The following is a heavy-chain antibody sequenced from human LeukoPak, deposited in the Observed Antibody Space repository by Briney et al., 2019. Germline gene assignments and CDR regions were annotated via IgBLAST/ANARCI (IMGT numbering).Heavy chain of an antibody. CDR3: ARSGDY. V-gene: IGHV3-48*03. CDR1: GFTFSSYA. J-gene: IGHJ4*02. CDR2: ISGSGTTI. Sequence: QTGGSLRLSCAASGFTFSSYAMSWVRQAPGKGLEWVSYISGSGTTIYYADSVKGQFTISRDNAKNSLYLQMNSLRAEDTAVYYCARSGDYWGQGTLVTVSS.